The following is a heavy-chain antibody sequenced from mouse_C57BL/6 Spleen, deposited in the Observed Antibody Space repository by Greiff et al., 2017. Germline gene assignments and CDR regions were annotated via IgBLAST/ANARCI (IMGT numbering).Heavy chain of an antibody. D-gene: IGHD1-1*01. CDR1: GYAFSRYW. Sequence: VQLQQSGAELVKPGASVKISCKASGYAFSRYWMNWVKQRPGKGLEWIGQIYPGDGDTNYNGKFKGKATLTADKSSSTAYMQLSSLTSEDSAVXFCARERVYYGSLDYWGQGTTLTVSS. J-gene: IGHJ2*01. CDR2: IYPGDGDT. CDR3: ARERVYYGSLDY. V-gene: IGHV1-80*01.